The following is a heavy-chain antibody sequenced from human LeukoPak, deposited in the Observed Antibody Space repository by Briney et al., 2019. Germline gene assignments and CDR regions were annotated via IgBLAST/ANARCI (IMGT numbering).Heavy chain of an antibody. Sequence: GGSLRLSCAASGLTFSSYGMHWVRQAPGKGLEWVAVISYDGSNKYYADSVKGRFTISRDNSKNTLYLQMNSLRAEDTAVYYCAKVASIVLMVYATHFDYWGQGTLVTVSS. CDR2: ISYDGSNK. CDR1: GLTFSSYG. V-gene: IGHV3-30*18. D-gene: IGHD2-8*01. J-gene: IGHJ4*02. CDR3: AKVASIVLMVYATHFDY.